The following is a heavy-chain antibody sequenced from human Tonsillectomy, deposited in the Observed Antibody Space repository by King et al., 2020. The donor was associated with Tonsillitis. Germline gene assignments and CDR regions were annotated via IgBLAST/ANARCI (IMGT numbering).Heavy chain of an antibody. V-gene: IGHV1-69*01. Sequence: QLVQSGAEVKKPGSSVKVSCKPSGGTFSSYAISWVRQAPGHGLEWMGGIILIFGTTNYAQKSQGRVTITADESTSTAYMELSSLRSEDTAVYYCASSVYGSGSYRYDYDYGMDVWGQGTTVTVSS. CDR2: IILIFGTT. CDR3: ASSVYGSGSYRYDYDYGMDV. J-gene: IGHJ6*02. D-gene: IGHD3-10*01. CDR1: GGTFSSYA.